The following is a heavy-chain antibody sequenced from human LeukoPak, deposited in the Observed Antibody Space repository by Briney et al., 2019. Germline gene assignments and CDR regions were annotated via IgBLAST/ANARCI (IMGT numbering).Heavy chain of an antibody. Sequence: KPSETLSLTCTVSGGSISSTGYYWDWIRQPPGKGLEWIGSIYYSVTTYYNSSLKSRVTISLNTSKNQFSLRLNSVTAADTAVYYCARQVSDYYYYYIDVWGKGATVTVSS. V-gene: IGHV4-39*01. D-gene: IGHD5/OR15-5a*01. CDR2: IYYSVTT. CDR3: ARQVSDYYYYYIDV. CDR1: GGSISSTGYY. J-gene: IGHJ6*03.